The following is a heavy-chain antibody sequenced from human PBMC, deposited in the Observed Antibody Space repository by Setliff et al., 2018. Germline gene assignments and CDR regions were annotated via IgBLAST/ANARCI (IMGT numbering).Heavy chain of an antibody. CDR2: SKHKAERYTT. CDR1: GFIFSDHY. V-gene: IGHV3-72*01. J-gene: IGHJ4*02. CDR3: ARSLRDSGNYYIEY. Sequence: PGGSLRLSCAASGFIFSDHYMDWVRQAPGKGLEWVGRSKHKAERYTTEHAPSVKGRFVVSRDASKNSLYLQMNSLKSEDTAVYYCARSLRDSGNYYIEYWGQGTLVTVSS. D-gene: IGHD3-10*01.